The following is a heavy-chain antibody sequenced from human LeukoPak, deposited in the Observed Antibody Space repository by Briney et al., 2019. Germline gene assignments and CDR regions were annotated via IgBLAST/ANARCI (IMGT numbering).Heavy chain of an antibody. D-gene: IGHD3-16*02. CDR3: AKVKTPFTFGGVIVSFDY. Sequence: GGSLRLSCAASGFTFSSYAMSWVRQAPGKGLEWVSAISGSGGSTYYADSVKGRFTISRGNSKNTLYLQMNSLRAEDTAVYYCAKVKTPFTFGGVIVSFDYWGQGTLVTVSS. CDR2: ISGSGGST. V-gene: IGHV3-23*01. J-gene: IGHJ4*02. CDR1: GFTFSSYA.